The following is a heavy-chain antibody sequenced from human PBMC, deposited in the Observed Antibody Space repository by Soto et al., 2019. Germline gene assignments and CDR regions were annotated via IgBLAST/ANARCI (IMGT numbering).Heavy chain of an antibody. CDR1: GFTFSSYA. V-gene: IGHV3-74*03. J-gene: IGHJ5*02. D-gene: IGHD1-26*01. CDR3: ARVASGSYDWFDP. CDR2: INTGGSRT. Sequence: GGSLRLSCAASGFTFSSYAMSWVRQAPGKGLVWVSRINTGGSRTTYADSVKGRFTISRDNAKNTVFLDMNSLRAEDTAVYYCARVASGSYDWFDPWGQGTLVTVSS.